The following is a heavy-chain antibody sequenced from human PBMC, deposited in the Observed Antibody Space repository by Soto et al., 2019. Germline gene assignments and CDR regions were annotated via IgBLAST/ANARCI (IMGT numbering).Heavy chain of an antibody. J-gene: IGHJ4*02. Sequence: GGSLRLSCVASGFTFSSYSMNWVRQAPGKGLEWVSSISSSSYINYADSVKGRFTISRDNAKNSLFLQMNSLRAEDTAFYYCARGATGYWGQGTLVTVSS. V-gene: IGHV3-21*01. CDR2: ISSSSYI. CDR3: ARGATGY. CDR1: GFTFSSYS.